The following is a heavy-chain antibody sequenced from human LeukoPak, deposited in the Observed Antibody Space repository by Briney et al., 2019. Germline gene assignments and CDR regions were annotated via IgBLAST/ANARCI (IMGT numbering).Heavy chain of an antibody. Sequence: SETLSLTCTVSGGSISSYYWSWIRQPPGKGLEWIGYIYYSGSTNYNPSLKSRVTISVDTSKNQFSLKLSSVTAADTAVYYCARVIPDSSGYYYSFFLDYWGQGTLVTVSS. J-gene: IGHJ4*02. CDR3: ARVIPDSSGYYYSFFLDY. V-gene: IGHV4-59*01. CDR2: IYYSGST. CDR1: GGSISSYY. D-gene: IGHD3-22*01.